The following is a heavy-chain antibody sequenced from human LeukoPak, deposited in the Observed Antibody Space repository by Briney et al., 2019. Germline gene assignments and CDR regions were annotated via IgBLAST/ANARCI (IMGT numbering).Heavy chain of an antibody. V-gene: IGHV4-30-2*01. J-gene: IGHJ4*02. CDR3: ARTSVLRFLEWLPHPHYFDY. Sequence: SETLSLTCTVSGGSISSGGYYWSCIRQPPGKGLECIGYIYHSGSTYYNPSLKSRVTVSVDRSKNQFSLKLSSVTAADTAVYYCARTSVLRFLEWLPHPHYFDYWGQGTLVTVSS. CDR2: IYHSGST. D-gene: IGHD3-3*01. CDR1: GGSISSGGYY.